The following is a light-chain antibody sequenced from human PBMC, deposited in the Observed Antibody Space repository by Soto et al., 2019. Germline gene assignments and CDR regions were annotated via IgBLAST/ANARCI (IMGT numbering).Light chain of an antibody. CDR2: DTS. CDR1: QFLSSY. CDR3: HQRNK. Sequence: ELVLIQSPATLSLSPGERATLSCRASQFLSSYLAWYQKKPGQPPRLLIYDTSNRAAGIPARFSGSRSGTDFTLTISSLEPEDFAVYFCHQRNKFGQGTRLEIK. J-gene: IGKJ5*01. V-gene: IGKV3-11*01.